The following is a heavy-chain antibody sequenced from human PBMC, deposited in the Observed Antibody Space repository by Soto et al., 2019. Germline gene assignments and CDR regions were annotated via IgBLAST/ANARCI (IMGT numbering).Heavy chain of an antibody. CDR2: ISGSGART. CDR1: GFSFSSYA. V-gene: IGHV3-23*01. J-gene: IGHJ4*02. D-gene: IGHD3-22*01. CDR3: AKDSGLYYDSSCYYGFFDS. Sequence: EVQLLESGGGLVQPGGSLRLSCAASGFSFSSYAMNWVRQAPGKGLEWVSTISGSGARTFYADSVKGRFTISSDNSKNTLYLQMNSLRAEDTAVFYCAKDSGLYYDSSCYYGFFDSWGQGTLVTVSS.